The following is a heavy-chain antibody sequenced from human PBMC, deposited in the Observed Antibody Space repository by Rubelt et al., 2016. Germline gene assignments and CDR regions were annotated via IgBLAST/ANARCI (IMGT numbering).Heavy chain of an antibody. CDR2: IWYDGSNK. Sequence: GESGGGVVQPGRSLGLSCAASGFTFSSYGMHWVRQAPGKGLEWVAVIWYDGSNKYYADSVKGRFTISRDNSKNTLYLQMNSLRAEDTAVYYCARDHYYGSGSYYYGMDVWGQGTTVTVSS. J-gene: IGHJ6*02. V-gene: IGHV3-33*01. CDR1: GFTFSSYG. CDR3: ARDHYYGSGSYYYGMDV. D-gene: IGHD3-10*01.